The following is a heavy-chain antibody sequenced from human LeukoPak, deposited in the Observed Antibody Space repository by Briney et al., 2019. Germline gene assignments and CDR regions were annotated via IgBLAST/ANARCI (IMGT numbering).Heavy chain of an antibody. CDR2: INPNSGGT. V-gene: IGHV1-2*04. D-gene: IGHD3-10*01. J-gene: IGHJ3*02. Sequence: ASVKVSCKAFGYTFTGYYMHWVRQAPGQGLEWMGWINPNSGGTNYAQKFQGWVTMTRDTSISTAYMELSRLRSDDTAVYYCARWSTMVRGVIITWGAFDIWGQGTMVTVSS. CDR3: ARWSTMVRGVIITWGAFDI. CDR1: GYTFTGYY.